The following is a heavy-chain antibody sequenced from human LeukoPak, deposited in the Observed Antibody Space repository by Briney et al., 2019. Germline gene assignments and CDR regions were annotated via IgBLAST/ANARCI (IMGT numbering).Heavy chain of an antibody. D-gene: IGHD3-22*01. CDR1: GGSIGSSTYY. J-gene: IGHJ3*02. V-gene: IGHV4-39*01. Sequence: PSETLSLTCTVSGGSIGSSTYYWGWIRQPPGKGLEWIGSIYYTGNTYYNPSLKSRVTIYVDTSQNQFSLKLSSVTAADTAVYYCARRVEDYYDSSGYYSDAFDIWGQGTMVTVSS. CDR3: ARRVEDYYDSSGYYSDAFDI. CDR2: IYYTGNT.